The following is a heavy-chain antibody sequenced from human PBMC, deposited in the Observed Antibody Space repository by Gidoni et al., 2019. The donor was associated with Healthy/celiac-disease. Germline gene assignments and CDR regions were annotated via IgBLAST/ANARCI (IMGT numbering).Heavy chain of an antibody. CDR2: ISYDGSNK. CDR3: AKEQYDFWSGYSAGYFDY. J-gene: IGHJ4*02. CDR1: GFTFSSYG. D-gene: IGHD3-3*01. Sequence: QPGRSLRLFCAASGFTFSSYGMHWVRQAPGKGLEWVAVISYDGSNKYYADSVKGRFTISRDNSKNTLYLQMNSLRAEDTAVYYCAKEQYDFWSGYSAGYFDYWGQGTLVTVSS. V-gene: IGHV3-30*18.